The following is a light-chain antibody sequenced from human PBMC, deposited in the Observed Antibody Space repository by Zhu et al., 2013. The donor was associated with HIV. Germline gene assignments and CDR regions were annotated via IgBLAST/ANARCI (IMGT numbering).Light chain of an antibody. V-gene: IGKV3-15*01. CDR3: QQYGNSPLT. J-gene: IGKJ4*01. Sequence: EVVLTQSPATLSLSPGERATLSCRASQSVSSNLAWYQQKPGQAPRLLIYGASTRATGIPARFSGSGSGTEFTLTISSLQSEDFAVYFCQQYGNSPLTFGGGTKVEIK. CDR1: QSVSSN. CDR2: GAS.